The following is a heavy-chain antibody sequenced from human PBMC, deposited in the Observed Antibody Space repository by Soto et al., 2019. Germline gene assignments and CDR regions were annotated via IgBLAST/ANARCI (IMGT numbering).Heavy chain of an antibody. J-gene: IGHJ3*01. V-gene: IGHV4-4*02. Sequence: QVQLQESGPGLVKPSETLSLTCAVSGGSISSDNWWCWVRQPPGKGLVWIGEIVHSGRTNYNPSLKSRFTISVDKSTNQCSLRLVSVTAADTAVYYCASNRWADAFVLWGQGPMVTVSS. CDR3: ASNRWADAFVL. CDR1: GGSISSDNW. D-gene: IGHD3-16*02. CDR2: IVHSGRT.